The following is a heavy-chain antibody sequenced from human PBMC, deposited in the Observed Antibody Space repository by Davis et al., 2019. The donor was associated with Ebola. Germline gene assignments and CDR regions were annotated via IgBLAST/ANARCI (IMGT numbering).Heavy chain of an antibody. J-gene: IGHJ2*01. CDR1: EYTFTGHY. CDR3: ARGIREDYVLVTGYRTWQFDL. CDR2: INPNTGGT. V-gene: IGHV1-2*06. Sequence: ASVKVSCKASEYTFTGHYIHWVRQAPGQGLEWMGRINPNTGGTNYAQKFQGRVTMTRDTSINTAYMELSSLRSEDTAVYYCARGIREDYVLVTGYRTWQFDLWGRGTLVTVSS. D-gene: IGHD3-9*01.